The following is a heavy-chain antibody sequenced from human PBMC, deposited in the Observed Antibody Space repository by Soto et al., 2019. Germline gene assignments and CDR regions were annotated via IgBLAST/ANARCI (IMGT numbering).Heavy chain of an antibody. J-gene: IGHJ4*02. CDR1: GYTFTEYD. CDR2: VSPENRNA. Sequence: GAPVKVSCKTSGYTFTEYDINWVRQAPGQGLEYMGWVSPENRNAGYAPQFRGRVSMTADTSINTVYLELTTLTYEDTAVYYCEVTTGYWGQGTMVTVSS. D-gene: IGHD4-17*01. V-gene: IGHV1-8*01. CDR3: EVTTGY.